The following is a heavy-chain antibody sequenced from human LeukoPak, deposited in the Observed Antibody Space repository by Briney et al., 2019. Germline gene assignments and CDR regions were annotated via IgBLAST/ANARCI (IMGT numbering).Heavy chain of an antibody. D-gene: IGHD2-2*01. V-gene: IGHV1-46*01. CDR3: ATPGSYCSSTSCPDRHYYYYYMDV. CDR2: INPSGGST. CDR1: GGTFSSYA. Sequence: ASVKVSCKASGGTFSSYAISWVRQAPGQGLEWMGIINPSGGSTSYAQKFQGRVTMTRDMSTSTVYMELSSLRSEDTAVYYCATPGSYCSSTSCPDRHYYYYYMDVWGKGTTVTVSS. J-gene: IGHJ6*03.